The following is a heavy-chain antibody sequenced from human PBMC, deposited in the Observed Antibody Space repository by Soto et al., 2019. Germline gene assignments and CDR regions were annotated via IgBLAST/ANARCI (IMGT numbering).Heavy chain of an antibody. Sequence: GGSLRLSCAASGFTFSDYSMNWVRQAPGKGLEWVAYINKYSNNIYYADSVTGRFTISRDNAKNSLYLQMSSLRDEDTAVYYCARFYYDSSGYLPSPYYYYYGMDVWGQGTTVTVSS. CDR1: GFTFSDYS. CDR2: INKYSNNI. J-gene: IGHJ6*02. D-gene: IGHD3-22*01. CDR3: ARFYYDSSGYLPSPYYYYYGMDV. V-gene: IGHV3-48*02.